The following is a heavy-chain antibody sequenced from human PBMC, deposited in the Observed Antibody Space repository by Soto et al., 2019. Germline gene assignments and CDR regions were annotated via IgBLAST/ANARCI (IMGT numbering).Heavy chain of an antibody. D-gene: IGHD2-21*02. CDR1: GGSVSSSNW. Sequence: QVQLQESGPGLVKPSGTLSLTCAVSGGSVSSSNWWSWVRQSPGKGLEWMGEIYHSGSAHCNPSLKSPATISLDKSKNQFSLRLTSVTAADTAVYYCARVPGVVVSADDAFDIWGPGTRVIVSS. J-gene: IGHJ3*02. CDR2: IYHSGSA. CDR3: ARVPGVVVSADDAFDI. V-gene: IGHV4-4*02.